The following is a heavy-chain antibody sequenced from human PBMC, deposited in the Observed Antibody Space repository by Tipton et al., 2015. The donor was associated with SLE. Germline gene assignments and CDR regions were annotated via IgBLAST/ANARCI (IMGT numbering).Heavy chain of an antibody. CDR2: IFSGGST. D-gene: IGHD1-26*01. CDR1: GFSVSDNY. CDR3: AGDLRVGSTSDY. J-gene: IGHJ4*02. Sequence: SLRLSCAASGFSVSDNYMSWVRQAPGKGLEWVSVIFSGGSTFYADSVKGRFTLSRDHSRNTLYLQMNSLRPEDTAVYYCAGDLRVGSTSDYWGPGTLVTVSS. V-gene: IGHV3-53*05.